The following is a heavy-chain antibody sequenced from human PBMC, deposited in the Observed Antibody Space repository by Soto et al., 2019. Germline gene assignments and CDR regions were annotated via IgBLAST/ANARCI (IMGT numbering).Heavy chain of an antibody. J-gene: IGHJ3*01. Sequence: EVQLLESGGGLVQPGGSLRISCAASGFTFSSYAMSWVRQAPGKGLEWVSAISGSGGSTYYADSVKGRFTISRDNSKNTLYLQMNSLRAEDTAVYYCAKDPTMIVVVTPVWGQGTMVTVSS. V-gene: IGHV3-23*01. CDR3: AKDPTMIVVVTPV. D-gene: IGHD3-22*01. CDR1: GFTFSSYA. CDR2: ISGSGGST.